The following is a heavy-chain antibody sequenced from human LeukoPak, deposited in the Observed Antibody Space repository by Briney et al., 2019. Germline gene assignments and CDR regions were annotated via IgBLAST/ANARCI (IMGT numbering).Heavy chain of an antibody. Sequence: SQTLSLTCTVSGGPISSASDFWSWLRQSPGKGLEWLGNIVYNGSTYYNPSLNSRVTLSVDTSKKPFSLSLYSMTAADTAVYYCAGQSYWKGRNWFDPWGRGILVPVST. CDR1: GGPISSASDF. J-gene: IGHJ5*02. D-gene: IGHD1-1*01. V-gene: IGHV4-39*01. CDR2: IVYNGST. CDR3: AGQSYWKGRNWFDP.